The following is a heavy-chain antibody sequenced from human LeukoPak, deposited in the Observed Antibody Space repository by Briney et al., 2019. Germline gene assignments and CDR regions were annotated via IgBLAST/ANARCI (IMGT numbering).Heavy chain of an antibody. D-gene: IGHD2-2*01. CDR1: GFTFSSYS. V-gene: IGHV3-21*01. J-gene: IGHJ4*02. CDR2: ISSSGTYI. CDR3: AREFCSSTSCYPYFDY. Sequence: GGSLRLSCAASGFTFSSYSMNWVRQAPGKGLEWVSSISSSGTYIYYADSVKGRFTISRDNAKNSLYLQMNSLRAEDTAVYYCAREFCSSTSCYPYFDYWGQGTLVTVSS.